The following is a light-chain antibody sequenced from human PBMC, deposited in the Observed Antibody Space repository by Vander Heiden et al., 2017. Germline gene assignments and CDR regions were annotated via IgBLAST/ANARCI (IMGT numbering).Light chain of an antibody. CDR2: WAS. CDR1: QSVLHSSNNKNY. J-gene: IGKJ3*01. CDR3: QQYYTTPFT. Sequence: DLVMTQSPDSLAVSLGERATIKCKSSQSVLHSSNNKNYLAWYQQKPGQPPKLLIYWASTRDSGVPDRISGSGSGTDFTLTISSLQAEDVAVYYCQQYYTTPFTFGPGTTVDIK. V-gene: IGKV4-1*01.